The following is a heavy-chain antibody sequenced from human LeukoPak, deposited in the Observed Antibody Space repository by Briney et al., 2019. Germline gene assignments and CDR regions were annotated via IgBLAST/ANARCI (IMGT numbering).Heavy chain of an antibody. Sequence: GASVKVSCKASGYTFSDYDVNWVRQAPGQGLEWMGWMNPTSGDTGYAQKFQGRVTMTRSMSRNTAYMELSRLRSEDTAVYFCVRVVMKAFYYYYMDVWGKGTTIIISS. CDR2: MNPTSGDT. CDR1: GYTFSDYD. D-gene: IGHD2-21*01. J-gene: IGHJ6*03. CDR3: VRVVMKAFYYYYMDV. V-gene: IGHV1-8*01.